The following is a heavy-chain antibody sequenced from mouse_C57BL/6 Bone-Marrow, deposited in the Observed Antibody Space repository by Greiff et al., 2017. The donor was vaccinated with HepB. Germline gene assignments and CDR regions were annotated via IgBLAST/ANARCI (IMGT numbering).Heavy chain of an antibody. CDR3: ARYYYGNSWFAY. CDR1: GYTFTSYG. V-gene: IGHV1-81*01. CDR2: IYPRSGNT. J-gene: IGHJ3*01. Sequence: QVQLQQSGAELARPGASVKLSCKASGYTFTSYGIRWVKQRTGQGLEWIGEIYPRSGNTNYNEKFKGKATLTADKSSSTAYMQLSSLTSEDSAVYFCARYYYGNSWFAYWGQGTLVTVSA. D-gene: IGHD2-1*01.